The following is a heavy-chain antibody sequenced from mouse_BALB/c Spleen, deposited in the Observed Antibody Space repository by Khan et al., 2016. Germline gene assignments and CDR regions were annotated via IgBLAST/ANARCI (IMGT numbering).Heavy chain of an antibody. J-gene: IGHJ4*01. Sequence: QVQLLQSGAELAKPGASVKLSCKASGYTFTRFWMHWVKQRPGQGLEWIGYINRGSNNTAYNQTVKEKATLTADKSSSKAYILLISLSSEDSSVFLCAIWSYDNSLYPAIAYWAQGISVTVSS. D-gene: IGHD2-3*01. CDR1: GYTFTRFW. CDR2: INRGSNNT. CDR3: AIWSYDNSLYPAIAY. V-gene: IGHV1-7*01.